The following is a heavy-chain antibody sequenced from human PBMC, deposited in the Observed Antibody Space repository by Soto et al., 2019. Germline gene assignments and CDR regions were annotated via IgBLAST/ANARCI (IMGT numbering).Heavy chain of an antibody. Sequence: QVQLVQSGAEVKKPGSSVNVSCKASGGTFSSYAISWVRQAPGQVLEWMGGIIPIFVTANYAQKFQGRVTITADESTSTAYMELSSLRSEDTAVYYCARAFPSQTTVTIFFDYWGQGPLVTVSS. D-gene: IGHD4-17*01. J-gene: IGHJ4*02. CDR2: IIPIFVTA. V-gene: IGHV1-69*01. CDR3: ARAFPSQTTVTIFFDY. CDR1: GGTFSSYA.